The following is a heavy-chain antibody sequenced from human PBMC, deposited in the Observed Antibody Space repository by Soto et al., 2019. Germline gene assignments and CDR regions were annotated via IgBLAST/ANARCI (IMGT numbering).Heavy chain of an antibody. V-gene: IGHV1-18*01. J-gene: IGHJ6*02. D-gene: IGHD2-2*01. Sequence: QVQLVQSGAEVKKPGASVKVSCKASGYTFNSYGISWVRQAPGQGPEWMGGISVYNGNTNYAQKLQGRVTMTTDTXTXXAYRELRSLTSDDTAVYYCARDRDGFNTSQYGMDVWGQGTTVTVSS. CDR1: GYTFNSYG. CDR2: ISVYNGNT. CDR3: ARDRDGFNTSQYGMDV.